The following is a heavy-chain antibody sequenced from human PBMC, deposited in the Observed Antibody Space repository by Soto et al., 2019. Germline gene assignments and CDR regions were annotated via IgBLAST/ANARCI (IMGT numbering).Heavy chain of an antibody. CDR1: GFTFSSYA. J-gene: IGHJ4*02. Sequence: PGVSLRLSCAASGFTFSSYAMSLVRQAPGKGLEWVSAISGSGGSTYYADSVKGRFTISRDNSKNTLYLQMNSLRSDDTAVYYCASSLLYSSSSGGPFDYWGQGTLVTVSS. CDR3: ASSLLYSSSSGGPFDY. CDR2: ISGSGGST. D-gene: IGHD6-6*01. V-gene: IGHV3-23*01.